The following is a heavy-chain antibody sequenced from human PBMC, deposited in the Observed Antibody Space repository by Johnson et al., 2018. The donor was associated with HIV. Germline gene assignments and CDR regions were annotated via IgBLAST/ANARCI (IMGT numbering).Heavy chain of an antibody. CDR1: GFTFSSYG. Sequence: VQLVESGGGVVQPGRSLRLSCAASGFTFSSYGMHWVRQAPGKGLEWVAVISYDGSNKYYADSVKGRFTVSRDNSKNTLYLQMNSLRAEDTAVYYCARDTDIVVVPARGDAFDIWGQGTMVTVSS. V-gene: IGHV3-30*03. J-gene: IGHJ3*02. CDR2: ISYDGSNK. CDR3: ARDTDIVVVPARGDAFDI. D-gene: IGHD2-2*01.